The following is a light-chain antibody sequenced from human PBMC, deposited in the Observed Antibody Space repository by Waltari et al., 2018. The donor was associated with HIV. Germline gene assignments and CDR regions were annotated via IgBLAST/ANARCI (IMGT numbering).Light chain of an antibody. CDR3: TSYISSASPE. V-gene: IGLV2-14*01. Sequence: QSALTQPASVSGSPGQSITISCTGTSDLRDYKSVSWYQHHPGKAPKVLIYEVNNRPSGVSSRFSGSISGNTASLTISGLQAEDEADYFCTSYISSASPEFGGGTKVTVL. J-gene: IGLJ3*02. CDR1: SDLRDYKS. CDR2: EVN.